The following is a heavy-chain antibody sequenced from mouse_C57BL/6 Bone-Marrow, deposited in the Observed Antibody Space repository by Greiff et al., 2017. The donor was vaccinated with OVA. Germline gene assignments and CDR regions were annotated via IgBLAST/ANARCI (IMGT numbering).Heavy chain of an antibody. CDR3: AKKSFSYYGSSYWYFDV. CDR1: GFSLTSYG. V-gene: IGHV2-5*01. D-gene: IGHD1-1*01. J-gene: IGHJ1*03. CDR2: IWRGGST. Sequence: VQLQESGPGLVQPSQSLSITCTVSGFSLTSYGVHWVRQSPGKGLEWLGVIWRGGSTDYNAAFMSRLSITKDNSKSQVFFKMNRLQADDTAIYYCAKKSFSYYGSSYWYFDVWGTGTTVTVSS.